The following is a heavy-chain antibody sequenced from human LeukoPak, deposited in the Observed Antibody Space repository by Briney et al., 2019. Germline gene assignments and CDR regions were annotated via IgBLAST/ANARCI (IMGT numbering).Heavy chain of an antibody. Sequence: PSETLSLTCAVYGGSFSGYYWSWIRQPPGKGLEWIGEINHSGSTNYNPSLKIRVTISVDTSKNQFSLKLSSVTAADTAVYYCARLKRDAFDIWGQGTMVTVSS. J-gene: IGHJ3*02. CDR2: INHSGST. CDR3: ARLKRDAFDI. CDR1: GGSFSGYY. V-gene: IGHV4-34*01.